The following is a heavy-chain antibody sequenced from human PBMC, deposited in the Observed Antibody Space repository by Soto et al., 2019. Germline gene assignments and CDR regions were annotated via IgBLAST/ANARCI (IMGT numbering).Heavy chain of an antibody. V-gene: IGHV3-66*01. Sequence: EVQLVESGGGLVQPGGSLRLSCAASGFTVSSNYMSWVRQAPGKGLEWVSVIYSGGSTYYADSVKGRFTISRDNSKNTLYLQMNSLRAEDTAVYYCARDPADYYCSGSYYLWGQGTLVTVSS. CDR2: IYSGGST. D-gene: IGHD3-10*01. CDR1: GFTVSSNY. CDR3: ARDPADYYCSGSYYL. J-gene: IGHJ4*02.